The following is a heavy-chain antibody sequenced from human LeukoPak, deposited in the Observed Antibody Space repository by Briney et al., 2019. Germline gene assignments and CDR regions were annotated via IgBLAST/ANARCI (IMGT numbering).Heavy chain of an antibody. CDR3: AREKVIRSYNWFDP. CDR1: GFTFKSHA. D-gene: IGHD3-16*02. V-gene: IGHV3-23*01. J-gene: IGHJ5*02. CDR2: TSGSGGSR. Sequence: PGGSLRLSCAASGFTFKSHAMSWVRQAPGKGLEWVSATSGSGGSRFYADSVKGRFTISRDNSKNTLYLQMNSLRAEDTALYHCAREKVIRSYNWFDPWGQGTLVTVSS.